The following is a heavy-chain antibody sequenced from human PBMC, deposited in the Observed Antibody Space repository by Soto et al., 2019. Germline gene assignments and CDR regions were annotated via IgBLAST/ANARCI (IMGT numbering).Heavy chain of an antibody. Sequence: SETLSLTCAVYGGSFSGYYWSWIRQPPGKGLEWIGEINHSGSTNYNPSLKSRVTISVDTSKNQFSLKLSSVTAADTAVYYCARIELDYGDYYYYYMDVWGKGTTVTVSS. CDR3: ARIELDYGDYYYYYMDV. J-gene: IGHJ6*03. CDR1: GGSFSGYY. D-gene: IGHD4-17*01. CDR2: INHSGST. V-gene: IGHV4-34*01.